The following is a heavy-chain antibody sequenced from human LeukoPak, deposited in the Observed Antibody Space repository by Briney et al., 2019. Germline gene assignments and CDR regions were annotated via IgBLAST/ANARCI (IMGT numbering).Heavy chain of an antibody. CDR3: ARADLGMVRGVINRGYYFDY. CDR2: IIPIFGTA. J-gene: IGHJ4*02. V-gene: IGHV1-69*13. D-gene: IGHD3-10*01. Sequence: SVKVSCKASGGTFSSYAISRVRQAPGQGLEWMGGIIPIFGTANYAQKFQGRVTITADESTSTAYMELSSLRSEDTAVYYCARADLGMVRGVINRGYYFDYWGQGTLVTVSS. CDR1: GGTFSSYA.